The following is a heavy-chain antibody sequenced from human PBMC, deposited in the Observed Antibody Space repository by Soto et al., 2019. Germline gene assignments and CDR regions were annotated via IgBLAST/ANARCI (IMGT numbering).Heavy chain of an antibody. V-gene: IGHV4-4*07. Sequence: SETLSLTCTVSDGSISSYYWTWIRQSAGKGLEWIGRIYDSGSTNYNPSLKSRVTLSVDRAKKNFSLKLTSVTAADTAVYYCARAEYLYESSGYYAATLFDHWGDGVLVTVSS. CDR1: DGSISSYY. J-gene: IGHJ4*01. CDR2: IYDSGST. D-gene: IGHD3-22*01. CDR3: ARAEYLYESSGYYAATLFDH.